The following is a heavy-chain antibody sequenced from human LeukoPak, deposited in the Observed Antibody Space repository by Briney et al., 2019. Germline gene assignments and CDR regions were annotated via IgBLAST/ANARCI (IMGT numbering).Heavy chain of an antibody. D-gene: IGHD6-13*01. CDR1: GFTLRSYW. CDR2: INSDGSSA. Sequence: GGSLRLSCAASGFTLRSYWMHWVRQTPGKGLVWVSRINSDGSSANYADSVKGRFTISRDNAKNTLYLQMDSLRAEDTAVYFCARATPVAAAGYYFDYWGQGTQVTVSS. CDR3: ARATPVAAAGYYFDY. V-gene: IGHV3-74*01. J-gene: IGHJ4*02.